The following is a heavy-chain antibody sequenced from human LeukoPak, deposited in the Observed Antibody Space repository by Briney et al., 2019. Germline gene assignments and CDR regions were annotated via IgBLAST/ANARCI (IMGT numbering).Heavy chain of an antibody. V-gene: IGHV3-23*01. Sequence: GGSLRLSCAATGFTFGTFAFSWVRQAPGKGLEWVSSITGDDSTYYADSVKGRFTISRDTSSNTLYLQMNSLRAEDTALYYCAKGHYDFRDYWGQGTLVTVSS. D-gene: IGHD3-3*01. CDR1: GFTFGTFA. J-gene: IGHJ4*02. CDR3: AKGHYDFRDY. CDR2: ITGDDST.